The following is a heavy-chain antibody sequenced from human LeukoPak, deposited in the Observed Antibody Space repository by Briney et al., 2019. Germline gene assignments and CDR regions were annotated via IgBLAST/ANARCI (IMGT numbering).Heavy chain of an antibody. CDR3: AVERHYKWNYFDF. J-gene: IGHJ4*02. V-gene: IGHV4-31*11. D-gene: IGHD1-20*01. CDR1: GGSISTGGYY. Sequence: SQTLSLTCAVSGGSISTGGYYWSWIRQLPGTGLEWLGYIFDSGSTYYNPSLKSRLTIAVDTSKNQFSLNLTSVTAADTAVYYCAVERHYKWNYFDFWGQGTLVTVSS. CDR2: IFDSGST.